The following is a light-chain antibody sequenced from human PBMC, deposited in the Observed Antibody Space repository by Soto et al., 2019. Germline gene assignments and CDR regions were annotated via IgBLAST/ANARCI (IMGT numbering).Light chain of an antibody. CDR2: DAS. J-gene: IGKJ1*01. Sequence: LTQSPSSLSASVGDRVTITCRASQAISSYLAWYQQKPGQAPRLLLFDASTRATGIPDRFSGSGPGTDFTLTIGRLEPEDFAVYYCQVYGMSPKTFGQGTKVDIK. CDR3: QVYGMSPKT. CDR1: QAISSY. V-gene: IGKV3-20*01.